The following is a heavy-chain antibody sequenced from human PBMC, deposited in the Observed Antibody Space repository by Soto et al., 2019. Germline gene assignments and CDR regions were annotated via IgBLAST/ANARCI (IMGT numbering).Heavy chain of an antibody. D-gene: IGHD6-13*01. CDR3: ARVYISSWGHGAFDI. Sequence: GGSLRLSCAASGFTFSSYAMHWVRQAPGKGLEWVAVISYDGSNKYYADSVKGRFTISRDNSKNTLYLQMNSLRAEDTAVYYCARVYISSWGHGAFDIWGQGTMVTVSS. J-gene: IGHJ3*02. CDR1: GFTFSSYA. CDR2: ISYDGSNK. V-gene: IGHV3-30-3*01.